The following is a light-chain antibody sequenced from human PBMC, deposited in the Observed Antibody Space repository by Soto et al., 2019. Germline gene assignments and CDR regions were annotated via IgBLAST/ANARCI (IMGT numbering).Light chain of an antibody. CDR2: GAS. V-gene: IGKV3-20*01. CDR3: QQYGSSGT. Sequence: IMMNQSAATLSLSPGERATLSCRASQSVSSNLAWYQQKPGQAPRLLIYGASTRATGIPDRFSGSGSGTDFTLTISRLEPEDFAVYYCQQYGSSGTFGQGTKVDIK. CDR1: QSVSSN. J-gene: IGKJ1*01.